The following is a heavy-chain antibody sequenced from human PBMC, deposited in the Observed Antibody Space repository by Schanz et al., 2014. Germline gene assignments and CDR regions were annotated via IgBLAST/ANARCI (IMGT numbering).Heavy chain of an antibody. CDR1: GLTFSDYY. V-gene: IGHV3-11*01. Sequence: QVQLVESGGGLVKPGGSLRLSCAASGLTFSDYYMSWIRQAPGKGLEWVSSISHTGETQHSADSVQGRFTISRDNAKNSLFLQMNSLSAEDTAVYYCAKVAPAATYLDSWGLGTLVTVSS. D-gene: IGHD2-2*01. CDR3: AKVAPAATYLDS. CDR2: ISHTGETQ. J-gene: IGHJ4*02.